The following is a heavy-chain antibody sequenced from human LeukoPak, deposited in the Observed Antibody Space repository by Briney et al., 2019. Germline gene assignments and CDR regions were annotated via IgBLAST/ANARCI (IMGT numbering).Heavy chain of an antibody. Sequence: GGSLRLSCAASGFTFSRYWMNWVRQAPGKGLVWVSRINSDGSTTRYADSVKGRFTISRDNAKNTMYLQMNSLRAEDTAVYYCARENFYGMDVWGQGTTVTVSS. CDR3: ARENFYGMDV. V-gene: IGHV3-74*01. CDR2: INSDGSTT. J-gene: IGHJ6*02. CDR1: GFTFSRYW.